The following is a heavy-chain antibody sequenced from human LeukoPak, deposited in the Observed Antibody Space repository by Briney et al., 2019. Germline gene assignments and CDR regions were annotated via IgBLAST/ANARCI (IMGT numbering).Heavy chain of an antibody. V-gene: IGHV3-48*01. CDR3: ARGYYDSSGYPTFDY. CDR1: GFTFSSYS. J-gene: IGHJ4*02. CDR2: ISSSDSSI. Sequence: GRSLRLSCAASGFTFSSYSTNWVRQAPGKGLEWVSDISSSDSSIYYADSVKGRFTISRDNAKNSLYLQMNSLRAEDTAVYYCARGYYDSSGYPTFDYWGQGNLVTVSS. D-gene: IGHD3-22*01.